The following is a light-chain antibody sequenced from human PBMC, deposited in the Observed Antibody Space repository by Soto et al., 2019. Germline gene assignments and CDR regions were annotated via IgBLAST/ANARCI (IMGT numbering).Light chain of an antibody. V-gene: IGLV1-47*01. CDR3: AAWEDSLSAWV. Sequence: QSVLNQAPSASGTPGQRVTISCSGSSSNIGNNFVYWYQHLPGTAPKLLVFRNDQRPAGVHDRFSGSRSGISASQAISGLRSEDEADYYCAAWEDSLSAWVFGGGTKLTVL. CDR2: RND. CDR1: SSNIGNNF. J-gene: IGLJ3*02.